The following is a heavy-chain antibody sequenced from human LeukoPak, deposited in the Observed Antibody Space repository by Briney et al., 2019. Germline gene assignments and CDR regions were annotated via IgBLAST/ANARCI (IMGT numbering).Heavy chain of an antibody. D-gene: IGHD6-13*01. CDR3: ARKYSSSWYADY. CDR1: GFSFSSYG. Sequence: GGSLRLSCAASGFSFSSYGMHWVRQAPGKGLGWMAVIWYDGNKKYYADSVKGRFTISRDNSKNTLYLQMNSLRAEDTAVYYCARKYSSSWYADYWGQGTLVTVSS. V-gene: IGHV3-33*01. CDR2: IWYDGNKK. J-gene: IGHJ4*02.